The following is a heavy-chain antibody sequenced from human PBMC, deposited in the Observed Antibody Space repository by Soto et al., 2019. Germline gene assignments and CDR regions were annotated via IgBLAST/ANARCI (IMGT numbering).Heavy chain of an antibody. CDR2: INQSGST. Sequence: QVQLQQWGAGLLKPSETLSLTCAVYGGSFSGYYWTWIRQPPGTGLEWIGEINQSGSTNYNPSLRSPVTISVDTSKNQFSRKLTSVPAADTAVYYCEKDKITALLDYWGKETLVTVSS. D-gene: IGHD3-10*01. CDR3: EKDKITALLDY. J-gene: IGHJ4*02. V-gene: IGHV4-34*01. CDR1: GGSFSGYY.